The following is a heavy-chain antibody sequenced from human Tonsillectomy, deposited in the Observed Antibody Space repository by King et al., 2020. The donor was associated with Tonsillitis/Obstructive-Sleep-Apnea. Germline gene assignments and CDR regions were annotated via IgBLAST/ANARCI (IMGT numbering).Heavy chain of an antibody. Sequence: VQLVESGGGVVQPGRSLRLSCAASGFTFSRYGMHWVRQAPGKGLEWVSVISSDGSHKYYADSVKGRFTISRDNSKNTLYLQMNSLRAEDTAVNYCAKADWGYCSSTGCAKAMDVCGQGTTGTVSS. J-gene: IGHJ6*02. CDR1: GFTFSRYG. D-gene: IGHD2-2*01. CDR2: ISSDGSHK. CDR3: AKADWGYCSSTGCAKAMDV. V-gene: IGHV3-30*18.